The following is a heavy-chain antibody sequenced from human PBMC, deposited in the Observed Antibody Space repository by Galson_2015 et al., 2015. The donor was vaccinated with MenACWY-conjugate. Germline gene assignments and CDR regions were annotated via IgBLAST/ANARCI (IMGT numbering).Heavy chain of an antibody. J-gene: IGHJ6*02. Sequence: SETLSLTCTVSGGSISGYYWSWIRQPPGKGLEWIGYIYYSGSTNYNPSLKSRVTISIDTSRSQFSLKLSSVTAADTAVYNCARVNPIAAYSMDVWGQGTTVTVSS. V-gene: IGHV4-59*01. D-gene: IGHD6-13*01. CDR3: ARVNPIAAYSMDV. CDR2: IYYSGST. CDR1: GGSISGYY.